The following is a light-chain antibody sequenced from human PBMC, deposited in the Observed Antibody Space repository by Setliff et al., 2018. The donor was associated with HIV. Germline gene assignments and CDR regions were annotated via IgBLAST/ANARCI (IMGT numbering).Light chain of an antibody. Sequence: QSALTQPASVSGSPGQSIIISCTGTSSDVGAYTYVSWYQHHAGEVPKLILYEVSHRPSGVSNRFSGSKSGNTASLTISGLQPEDEADYYCGSYTGSSTLGVFGTGTKVTVL. J-gene: IGLJ1*01. CDR1: SSDVGAYTY. CDR2: EVS. V-gene: IGLV2-14*01. CDR3: GSYTGSSTLGV.